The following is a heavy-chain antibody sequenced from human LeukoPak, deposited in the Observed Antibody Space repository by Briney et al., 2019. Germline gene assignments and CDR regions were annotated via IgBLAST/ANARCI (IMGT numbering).Heavy chain of an antibody. Sequence: ASVKVSCKASGYTFTGYYMHWVRQAPGQGLEWMGWINPNGGGTNYAQKFQGRVTVTRDTSINTAYMELSSLRSDDTALYYCAGGSTGGDYWGQGTLVTVSS. J-gene: IGHJ4*02. CDR3: AGGSTGGDY. D-gene: IGHD6-13*01. V-gene: IGHV1-2*02. CDR1: GYTFTGYY. CDR2: INPNGGGT.